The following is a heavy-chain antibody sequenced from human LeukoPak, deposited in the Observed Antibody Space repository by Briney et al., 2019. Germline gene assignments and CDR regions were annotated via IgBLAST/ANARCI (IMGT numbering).Heavy chain of an antibody. CDR2: MNPNSGNT. D-gene: IGHD6-13*01. Sequence: ASVKVSCKASGYTFTSYDINWVRQATGQGLEWMGWMNPNSGNTGYAQKFQGRVTMTRNTSISTAYMELSSLRSEDTAVYYCARGKFGYSSSWYGGEVDYWGQGTLVTVSP. J-gene: IGHJ4*02. CDR1: GYTFTSYD. V-gene: IGHV1-8*01. CDR3: ARGKFGYSSSWYGGEVDY.